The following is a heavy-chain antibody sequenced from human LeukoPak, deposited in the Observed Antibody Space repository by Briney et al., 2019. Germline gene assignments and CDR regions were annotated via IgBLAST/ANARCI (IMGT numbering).Heavy chain of an antibody. V-gene: IGHV4-59*12. Sequence: SETLSLTCTVSGGSISSYYWSWIRQPPGKGLEWIGYIYYSGSTYYNPSLKSRVTISVDRSKNQFSLKLSSVTAADTAVYYCARIGIAAVNWGQGTLVTVSS. CDR1: GGSISSYY. CDR2: IYYSGST. J-gene: IGHJ4*02. D-gene: IGHD6-13*01. CDR3: ARIGIAAVN.